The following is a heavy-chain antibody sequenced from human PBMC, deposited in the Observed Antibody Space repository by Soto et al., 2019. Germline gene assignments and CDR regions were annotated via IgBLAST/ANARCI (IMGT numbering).Heavy chain of an antibody. D-gene: IGHD3-16*01. V-gene: IGHV3-30*19. CDR3: ARWGTTGGLHV. Sequence: QVQLVESGGGVVQPGTSLRLSCVGSGFTFRSFVIHWVRQAPGRGLEWVGLTSYDGTNKYFGDSVKGRFTISRDNSRNTVDLQMDSLRLEDTALYFCARWGTTGGLHVWGQGPLVSFSS. CDR2: TSYDGTNK. J-gene: IGHJ4*02. CDR1: GFTFRSFV.